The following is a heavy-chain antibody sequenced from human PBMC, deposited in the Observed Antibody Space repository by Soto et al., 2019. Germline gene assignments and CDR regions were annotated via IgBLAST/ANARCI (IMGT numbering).Heavy chain of an antibody. V-gene: IGHV1-8*01. CDR3: AKVSRKGSAIDFDY. CDR2: VNPNNGDT. Sequence: QVQLVQSGAELKKPGASVKVSCKASGYTFSNYDMNWVRQATGQGPEWIGWVNPNNGDTGYAQKFQGRVTLTTDISTTIAYMELTSPRSEDTAIYYCAKVSRKGSAIDFDYWGQGTLITVSS. J-gene: IGHJ4*02. D-gene: IGHD3-10*01. CDR1: GYTFSNYD.